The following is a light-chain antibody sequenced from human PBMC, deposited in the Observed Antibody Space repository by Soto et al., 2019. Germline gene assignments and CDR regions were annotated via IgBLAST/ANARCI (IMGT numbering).Light chain of an antibody. V-gene: IGKV1-39*01. CDR2: AAS. J-gene: IGKJ1*01. Sequence: SQMAQSPSTLAASVGDRGTTTWRASQTISSWLAWYQQKPGKAPNLLIYAASSLQSGVPSRFSGSGSGTDFTLTISTLQPEDFSIYFCQQSYSSPATFGQGTKVDIK. CDR3: QQSYSSPAT. CDR1: QTISSW.